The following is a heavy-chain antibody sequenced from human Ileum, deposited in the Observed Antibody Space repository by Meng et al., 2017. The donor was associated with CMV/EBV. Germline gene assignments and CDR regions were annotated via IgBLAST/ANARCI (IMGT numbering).Heavy chain of an antibody. D-gene: IGHD2-2*01. CDR1: GGSISSSSYY. V-gene: IGHV4-39*01. J-gene: IGHJ5*02. CDR2: IYYSGST. Sequence: SETLSLTCTVSGGSISSSSYYWGWIRQPPGKGLEWIGSIYYSGSTYYNPSLKSRVTISVDTSKNQFSLKLSSVTAADTAVYYCARPYQLLSNWFDPWGQGTRVT. CDR3: ARPYQLLSNWFDP.